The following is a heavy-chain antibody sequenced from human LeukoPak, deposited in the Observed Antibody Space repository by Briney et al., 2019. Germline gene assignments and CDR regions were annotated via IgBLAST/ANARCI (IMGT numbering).Heavy chain of an antibody. V-gene: IGHV3-9*01. CDR1: GFIFNNYA. CDR2: ISWNSGSI. Sequence: PLRLSCAGSGFIFNNYAMHWVRQPPGKGPEWVSGISWNSGSIDYADSVKGRFTISRDNAKNSLYLQMNSLRVEDTAFYYCAKDNRRHYTSGPNPDSLHWGQGALVTVPS. J-gene: IGHJ4*02. CDR3: AKDNRRHYTSGPNPDSLH. D-gene: IGHD6-19*01.